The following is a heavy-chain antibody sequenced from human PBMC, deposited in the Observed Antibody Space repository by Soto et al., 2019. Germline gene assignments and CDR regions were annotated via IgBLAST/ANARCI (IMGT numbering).Heavy chain of an antibody. CDR3: ARDLRFQGHDYADYLGYGMDV. V-gene: IGHV4-59*01. J-gene: IGHJ6*02. D-gene: IGHD4-17*01. CDR2: IYYRGST. CDR1: CGSISPYY. Sequence: SETLSLTCTVSCGSISPYYWSWIRQPPGKGLEWLGYIYYRGSTDYNPSLKSRVTISVDTSKNQFSLNLSSVTTADTAVYYCARDLRFQGHDYADYLGYGMDVWGQGTTVTVSS.